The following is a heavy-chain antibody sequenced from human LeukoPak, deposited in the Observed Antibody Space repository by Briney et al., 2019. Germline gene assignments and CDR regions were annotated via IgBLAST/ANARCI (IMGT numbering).Heavy chain of an antibody. J-gene: IGHJ4*02. CDR2: ISYDGSDT. CDR3: ARDGGIAAAPLFDY. CDR1: GITFINHA. Sequence: GGSLRLSCAASGITFINHAMDWVRQAPGKGLEWVAVISYDGSDTYYADSVKGRFTISRDNAKNSLYLQMNSLRAEDTAVYYCARDGGIAAAPLFDYWGQGTLVTVSS. V-gene: IGHV3-30-3*01. D-gene: IGHD6-13*01.